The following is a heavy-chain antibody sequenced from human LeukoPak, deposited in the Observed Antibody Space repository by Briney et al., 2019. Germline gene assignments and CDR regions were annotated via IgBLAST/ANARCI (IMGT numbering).Heavy chain of an antibody. Sequence: GGSLRLSCAASGFTFSDYSMNWVRQAPGKGLEWVANIKQDGSEKYYVDSVKGRFTISRDNAKNSLYLQMNSLRAEDTAVYYCARLARYFDWLSNWFDPWGQGTLVTVSS. CDR1: GFTFSDYS. V-gene: IGHV3-7*01. D-gene: IGHD3-9*01. CDR2: IKQDGSEK. J-gene: IGHJ5*02. CDR3: ARLARYFDWLSNWFDP.